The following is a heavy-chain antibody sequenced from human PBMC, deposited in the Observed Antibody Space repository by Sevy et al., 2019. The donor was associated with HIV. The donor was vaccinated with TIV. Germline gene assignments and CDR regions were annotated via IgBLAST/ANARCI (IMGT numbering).Heavy chain of an antibody. V-gene: IGHV3-7*01. CDR2: INEDGSEN. D-gene: IGHD7-27*01. Sequence: GGSLRLSCAASGFTFTNYWMTWVRQAPGKGLEWVANINEDGSENNYVESVKGRFTISRDNAKNSVYLQMNSLRAEDTAVYYCAREVWGPEYWGQGNLVTVSS. CDR3: AREVWGPEY. J-gene: IGHJ4*02. CDR1: GFTFTNYW.